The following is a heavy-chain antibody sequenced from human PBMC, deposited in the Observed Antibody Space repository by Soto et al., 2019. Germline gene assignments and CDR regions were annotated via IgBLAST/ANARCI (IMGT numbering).Heavy chain of an antibody. V-gene: IGHV4-38-2*01. CDR2: IYHTGIT. CDR1: GFSIISDYY. D-gene: IGHD3-9*01. CDR3: ARVPPVRYFDY. J-gene: IGHJ4*02. Sequence: KTSETLSLTCAVSGFSIISDYYWAWIRQPPGQGLEWIGSIYHTGITYYNPSLNSRVTISVDTSNNQFSLRLSSVTAADTALHYCARVPPVRYFDYWGQGTPVTVSS.